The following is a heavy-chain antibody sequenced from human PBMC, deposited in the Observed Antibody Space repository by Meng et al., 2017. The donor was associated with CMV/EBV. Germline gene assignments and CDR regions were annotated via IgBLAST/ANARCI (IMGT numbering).Heavy chain of an antibody. CDR1: GFTFSSYW. J-gene: IGHJ6*02. CDR3: ARDLPYCSSTSCYSTWYYYYGMDV. Sequence: GGSLTLSCAASGFTFSSYWMHWVRQAPGKGLVWVSRINSDGRSTSYADSVKGRFTISRDNAKNTLYLQMNSLRTEDTAVYYCARDLPYCSSTSCYSTWYYYYGMDVWGQGTTVTVSS. CDR2: INSDGRST. D-gene: IGHD2-2*02. V-gene: IGHV3-74*01.